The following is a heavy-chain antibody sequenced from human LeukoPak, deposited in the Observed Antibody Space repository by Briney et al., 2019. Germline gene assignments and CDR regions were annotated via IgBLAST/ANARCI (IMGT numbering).Heavy chain of an antibody. J-gene: IGHJ4*02. CDR1: GFTFIDYD. Sequence: GGSLRLSCAASGFTFIDYDMHWVRQVIGKGLEWVSAIGIRGDTHYSGSVKGRFTISRENAESSLYLQMNSLRAEDTAVYYCARGGIQVSGIDEFDYWGQGTPVTVSS. D-gene: IGHD6-19*01. CDR3: ARGGIQVSGIDEFDY. CDR2: IGIRGDT. V-gene: IGHV3-13*01.